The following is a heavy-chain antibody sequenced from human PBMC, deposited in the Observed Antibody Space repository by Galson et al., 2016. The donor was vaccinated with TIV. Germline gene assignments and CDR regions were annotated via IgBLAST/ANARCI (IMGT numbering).Heavy chain of an antibody. CDR3: ARVRDSYYFDS. CDR2: ISYDGSDQ. J-gene: IGHJ4*02. CDR1: GFTFSSYG. V-gene: IGHV3-30*04. Sequence: SLRLSCAASGFTFSSYGFHWVRQAPGNGLEWVSFISYDGSDQYYADSVKGRFTISRDKSKNTLYLQMRSLRAEDTALYYCARVRDSYYFDSWGQGTLVTVSS. D-gene: IGHD2-21*02.